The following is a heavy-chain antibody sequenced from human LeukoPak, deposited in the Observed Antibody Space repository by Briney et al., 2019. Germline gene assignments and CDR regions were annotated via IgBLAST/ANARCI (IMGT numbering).Heavy chain of an antibody. CDR2: INYSGSTI. D-gene: IGHD2-2*01. J-gene: IGHJ4*02. Sequence: PGRSLRPSCAPSGFTLSIYSMSWVRQAPGKGLECVSSINYSGSTIYYADYVKGQFTITRDKAENSLYLQMNSLRAEDTAVYYCARPYCSDTSCYWYFDYWGQGTLVTVSS. CDR3: ARPYCSDTSCYWYFDY. V-gene: IGHV3-48*01. CDR1: GFTLSIYS.